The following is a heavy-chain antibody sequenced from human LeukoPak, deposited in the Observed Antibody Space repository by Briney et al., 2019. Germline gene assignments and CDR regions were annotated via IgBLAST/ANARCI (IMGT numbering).Heavy chain of an antibody. J-gene: IGHJ4*02. V-gene: IGHV1-2*02. CDR2: INPISGGT. CDR1: GYTFTGYY. Sequence: GASVKVSCKASGYTFTGYYMHWERQAPRQGPAGMGWINPISGGTKYAQKFQGRVTMTRDTSISTAYMELSRLRSDGTAVYDCARAECSSGSCSNDYWGQGTLVTVSS. CDR3: ARAECSSGSCSNDY. D-gene: IGHD2-15*01.